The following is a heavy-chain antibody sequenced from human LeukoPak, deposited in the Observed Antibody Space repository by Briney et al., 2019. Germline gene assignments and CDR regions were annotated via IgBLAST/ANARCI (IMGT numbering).Heavy chain of an antibody. J-gene: IGHJ3*02. CDR1: GGSISSYY. CDR3: ARGGEWELPRRGGAFDI. V-gene: IGHV4-59*01. CDR2: IYYSGST. D-gene: IGHD1-26*01. Sequence: SETLSLTCTVSGGSISSYYWSWIRQPPGKGLEWIGYIYYSGSTNYNPSLRSRVTISVDTSKNQFSLKLSSVTAADTAVYYCARGGEWELPRRGGAFDIWGQGTMVTVSS.